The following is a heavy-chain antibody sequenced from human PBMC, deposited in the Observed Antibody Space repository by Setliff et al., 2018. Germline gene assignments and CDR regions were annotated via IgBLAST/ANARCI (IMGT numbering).Heavy chain of an antibody. CDR1: GYIFTNYW. V-gene: IGHV5-51*01. J-gene: IGHJ3*01. D-gene: IGHD2-2*01. CDR2: IYPGDSAT. CDR3: TRHEDRNKCTSSSCYRENDAFDV. Sequence: GESLKISCKASGYIFTNYWIGWVRQMPGKGLEWMGVIYPGDSATRYSPSFQGQVTISADKSINTAYLQWSSLKASDTAIYYCTRHEDRNKCTSSSCYRENDAFDVWGQGAMVTVSS.